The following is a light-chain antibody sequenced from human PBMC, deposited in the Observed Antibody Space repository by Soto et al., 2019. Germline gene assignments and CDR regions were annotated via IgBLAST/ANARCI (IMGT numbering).Light chain of an antibody. CDR1: SSNIGAGYD. V-gene: IGLV1-44*01. CDR3: AAWDDSLNGYG. CDR2: NNN. Sequence: QSVLTQPPSVSGAPGQRVTISCTGSSSNIGAGYDVHWYQQLPGTAPKLLIYNNNQRPSGVPDRFSGSKSGTSASLAISGLQSEDEADYYCAAWDDSLNGYGFGTGTRSPS. J-gene: IGLJ1*01.